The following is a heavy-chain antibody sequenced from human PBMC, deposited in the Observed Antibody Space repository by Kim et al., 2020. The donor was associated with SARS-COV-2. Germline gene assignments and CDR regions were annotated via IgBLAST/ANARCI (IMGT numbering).Heavy chain of an antibody. D-gene: IGHD6-13*01. J-gene: IGHJ4*01. CDR2: IYHSGGT. CDR3: ARVRALSIAATDSYYFDY. V-gene: IGHV4-38-2*02. Sequence: SETLSLTCTVSGFSFSSGYYWGWIRQPPGKGLKWIGSIYHSGGTYYNPSLKSRVTISGDTSKNQFSLKLSSVTAADTAVYYCARVRALSIAATDSYYFDYWGHGTLVTVSS. CDR1: GFSFSSGYY.